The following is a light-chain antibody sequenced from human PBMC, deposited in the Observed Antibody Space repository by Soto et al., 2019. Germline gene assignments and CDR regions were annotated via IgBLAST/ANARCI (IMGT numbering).Light chain of an antibody. CDR2: GAS. Sequence: EIVLTQSPGTLSLSPGERATLSCRASQSVSSNYLAWYQQKPGQAPRLLIYGASSRATGVPDRFSGSGSGTDFTLTISRLEPEDFAVYYRQQRRNSPPAFGQGTKVDIK. J-gene: IGKJ1*01. CDR1: QSVSSNY. CDR3: QQRRNSPPA. V-gene: IGKV3-20*01.